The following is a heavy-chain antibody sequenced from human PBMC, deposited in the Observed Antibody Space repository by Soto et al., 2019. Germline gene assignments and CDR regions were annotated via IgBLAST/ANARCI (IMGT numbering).Heavy chain of an antibody. V-gene: IGHV5-10-1*01. J-gene: IGHJ5*02. CDR1: GYTFTTFW. CDR2: VDPRDSYV. Sequence: GESLKISCTGFGYTFTTFWISWVRQMPGKGLEWLGRVDPRDSYVTYNPSFEGHVTISADKSISTAYLQWGSLKASDTAMYFCARIYCTTTTCDSWFDPWGQGTLVTVSS. CDR3: ARIYCTTTTCDSWFDP. D-gene: IGHD2-8*01.